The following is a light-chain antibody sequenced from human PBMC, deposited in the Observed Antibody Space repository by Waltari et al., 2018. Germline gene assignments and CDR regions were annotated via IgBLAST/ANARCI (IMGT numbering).Light chain of an antibody. Sequence: EIVMTQSPATLSVSPGGGATLSCRASRAIASNGAWYQQRPGQPLRLLIFDASTRATGIPERFSGSWSGPEFTLTISSLQSEDSAVYFCQQFNTGYSFGQGTKLEI. CDR2: DAS. J-gene: IGKJ2*01. CDR1: RAIASN. CDR3: QQFNTGYS. V-gene: IGKV3-15*01.